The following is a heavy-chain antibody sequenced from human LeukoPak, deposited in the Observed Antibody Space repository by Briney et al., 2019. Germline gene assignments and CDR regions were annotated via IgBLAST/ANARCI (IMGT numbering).Heavy chain of an antibody. V-gene: IGHV4-38-2*01. CDR1: GYSISSGYY. D-gene: IGHD4-23*01. Sequence: SVTLSLTCAVSGYSISSGYYWGWIRQPPGKGLEWIGKIYRTGETHYNPSLKSRLTMSVDTSQNQFSLKLNSLTAADTAVYYCARGRSGYGGNSGIASCDYWGQGTLVTVSS. CDR3: ARGRSGYGGNSGIASCDY. CDR2: IYRTGET. J-gene: IGHJ4*02.